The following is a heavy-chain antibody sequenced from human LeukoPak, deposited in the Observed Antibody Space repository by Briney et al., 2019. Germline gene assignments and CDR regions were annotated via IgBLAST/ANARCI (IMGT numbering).Heavy chain of an antibody. CDR3: ARAQEYYDILTGSDY. Sequence: ASVKVSCKASGYTFTSYGISWVRQAPGQGIEWTGWISAYNGSTNYAQKLQGRVTMTTDTSTSTAYMELRSLRSDDTAVYYCARAQEYYDILTGSDYWGQGTLVTVSS. CDR2: ISAYNGST. CDR1: GYTFTSYG. D-gene: IGHD3-9*01. V-gene: IGHV1-18*04. J-gene: IGHJ4*02.